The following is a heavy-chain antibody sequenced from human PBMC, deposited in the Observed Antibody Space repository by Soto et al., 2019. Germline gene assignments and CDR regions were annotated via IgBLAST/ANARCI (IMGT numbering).Heavy chain of an antibody. CDR1: GYTFSIYG. J-gene: IGHJ5*02. D-gene: IGHD1-26*01. V-gene: IGHV1-18*01. CDR3: ATVDGGTYYRGRFDP. Sequence: ASVKVSCKASGYTFSIYGITWVRQAPGQGLNWMGWISVYNGNTNCAQKIQGRGTMTTDTSTRRAYMQVRSRRSDDTAVYYCATVDGGTYYRGRFDPWGKGTLVTVSS. CDR2: ISVYNGNT.